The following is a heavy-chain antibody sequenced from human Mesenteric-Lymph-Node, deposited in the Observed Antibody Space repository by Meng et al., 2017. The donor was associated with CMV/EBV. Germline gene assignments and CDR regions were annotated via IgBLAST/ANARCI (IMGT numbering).Heavy chain of an antibody. D-gene: IGHD5-12*01. CDR2: IYSGDSGT. CDR1: GFTFSSYS. CDR3: AKGLFGYSDNSFDY. Sequence: GGSLRLSCAASGFTFSSYSMNWVRQAPGKGLEWVSIIYSGDSGTYYADSVKGRFTVSRDDSKNALFLQMNSLRAEDTAVYYCAKGLFGYSDNSFDYWGQGTLVTVSS. V-gene: IGHV3-23*03. J-gene: IGHJ4*02.